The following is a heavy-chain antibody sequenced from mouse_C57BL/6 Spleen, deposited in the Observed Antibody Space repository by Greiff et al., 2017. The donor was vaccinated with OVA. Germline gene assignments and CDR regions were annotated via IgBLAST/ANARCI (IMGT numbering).Heavy chain of an antibody. CDR2: FYPGDGDT. Sequence: VKLQESGPERVTPGASEKILCKASVYALCSSWVNWVKQRPGRGLVGCGRFYPGDGDTNYNGKFKGKATLTADKFSRTAYMQRSSLTSEDSAVYCCAREGSSGPYYYAMDYWGQGTSVTVSS. CDR3: AREGSSGPYYYAMDY. J-gene: IGHJ4*01. V-gene: IGHV1-82*01. CDR1: VYALCSSW. D-gene: IGHD3-2*02.